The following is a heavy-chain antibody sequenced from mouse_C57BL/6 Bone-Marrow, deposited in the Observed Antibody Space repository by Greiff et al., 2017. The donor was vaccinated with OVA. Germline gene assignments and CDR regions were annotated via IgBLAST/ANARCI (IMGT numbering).Heavy chain of an antibody. Sequence: QVQLQQSGAELARPGASVKLSCKASGYTFTSYGISWVKQRTGQGLEWIGAIYPRSGNTYYNEKFKGKATLTADKSSSTAYMELRSLTSEDSAVYFCARSGYDYGDYWGQGTTLTVSS. D-gene: IGHD2-4*01. V-gene: IGHV1-81*01. CDR3: ARSGYDYGDY. J-gene: IGHJ2*01. CDR1: GYTFTSYG. CDR2: IYPRSGNT.